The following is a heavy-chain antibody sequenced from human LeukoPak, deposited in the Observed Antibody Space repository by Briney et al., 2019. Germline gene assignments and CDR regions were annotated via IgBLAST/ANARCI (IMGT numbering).Heavy chain of an antibody. CDR3: AKDRVAGTRAFDI. CDR2: IWYDDYGSNE. J-gene: IGHJ3*02. Sequence: GGSLRLSCAASGFSLSKYGMHWVRQAPGKGLEWVAVIWYDDYGSNEYYVQSVKGRFTISRDNSKNTLYLQMNSLRAEDTAEYYCAKDRVAGTRAFDIWGQGTMVTVSS. D-gene: IGHD6-19*01. V-gene: IGHV3-33*06. CDR1: GFSLSKYG.